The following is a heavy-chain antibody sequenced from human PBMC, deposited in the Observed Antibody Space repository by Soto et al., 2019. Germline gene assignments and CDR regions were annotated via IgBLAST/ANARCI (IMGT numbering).Heavy chain of an antibody. D-gene: IGHD3-10*01. Sequence: ASVKVSCKSSGGTFSSYAISWVRQAPGQGLEWRGGVIPVFGLATYAQKVQGRVTITADKSTNTAYMEVSSLRSEDTAVYYCARGKSYYGSGKGIYDYYSLDVWGQGTTVTVSS. V-gene: IGHV1-69*10. CDR1: GGTFSSYA. CDR2: VIPVFGLA. J-gene: IGHJ6*02. CDR3: ARGKSYYGSGKGIYDYYSLDV.